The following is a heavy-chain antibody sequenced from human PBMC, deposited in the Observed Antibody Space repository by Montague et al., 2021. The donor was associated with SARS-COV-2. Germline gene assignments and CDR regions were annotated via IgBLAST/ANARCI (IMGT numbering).Heavy chain of an antibody. J-gene: IGHJ4*02. Sequence: SETLSLTCTVSGGSMRSYYWSWIRQPAGQGLEWIGRIYSSGSTNYNPSLNSRITMSVDTSRNQFSLKVTSVAAADTAVYNCARDLGAPDCYFDSWGQGTLVTVSS. D-gene: IGHD3-16*01. CDR1: GGSMRSYY. CDR3: ARDLGAPDCYFDS. CDR2: IYSSGST. V-gene: IGHV4-4*07.